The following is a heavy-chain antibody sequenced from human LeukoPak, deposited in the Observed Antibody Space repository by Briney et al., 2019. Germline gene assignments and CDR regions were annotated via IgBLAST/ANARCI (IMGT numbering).Heavy chain of an antibody. CDR1: GGSFSGYY. V-gene: IGHV4-34*01. Sequence: TSETLSLTCAVYGGSFSGYYWSWIRQPPGKGLEWIGEINHSGSTNYNPSLKSRVTISVDTSKNQFSLKLSSVPAADTAVYYCARAHPVTGYSSSWLDYWGQGTLVTASS. CDR2: INHSGST. D-gene: IGHD6-13*01. J-gene: IGHJ4*02. CDR3: ARAHPVTGYSSSWLDY.